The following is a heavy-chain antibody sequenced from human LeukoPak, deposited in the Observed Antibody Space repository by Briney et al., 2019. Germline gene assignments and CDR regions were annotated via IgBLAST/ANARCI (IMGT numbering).Heavy chain of an antibody. CDR3: ARDLADIVVVPAAIHYYYYGMDV. CDR2: ISYDGSNK. Sequence: PGRSLRLSCAASGFTFSSYAMHWVRQAPGKGLAYVADISYDGSNKYHADAVKGRFTISRDNSKNTLYLQMNSLRAEDTAVYYCARDLADIVVVPAAIHYYYYGMDVWGQGTTVTVSS. D-gene: IGHD2-2*02. J-gene: IGHJ6*02. CDR1: GFTFSSYA. V-gene: IGHV3-30-3*01.